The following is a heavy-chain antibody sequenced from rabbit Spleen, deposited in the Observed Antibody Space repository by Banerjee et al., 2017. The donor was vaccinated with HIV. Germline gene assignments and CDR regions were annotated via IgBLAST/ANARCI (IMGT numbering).Heavy chain of an antibody. CDR2: LYTGSIGGT. D-gene: IGHD1-1*01. CDR1: GFSFANIYW. J-gene: IGHJ6*01. CDR3: ARDTSSSFSSYGMDL. V-gene: IGHV1S45*01. Sequence: QEQLEESGGRLVTPEGSLTLTCTASGFSFANIYWICWVRQAPGKGLEWVACLYTGSIGGTYYTSWAKGRFTVSKASSTTVTLQMTRLTAADTATYFCARDTSSSFSSYGMDLWGQGTLVTVS.